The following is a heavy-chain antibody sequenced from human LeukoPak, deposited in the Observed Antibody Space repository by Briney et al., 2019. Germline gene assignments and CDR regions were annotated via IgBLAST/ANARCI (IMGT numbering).Heavy chain of an antibody. CDR3: AVMHRYYDGSGYWVQ. Sequence: GSLRLSCAASGFTFSNAWMSWVRQAPGKGLEWVSGISTSGGTTSYAESVKGRFTVSRDNPRNTLYMEMNSLRDEDTAVYYCAVMHRYYDGSGYWVQWGQGTLVTVSS. V-gene: IGHV3-23*01. J-gene: IGHJ4*02. D-gene: IGHD3-22*01. CDR1: GFTFSNAW. CDR2: ISTSGGTT.